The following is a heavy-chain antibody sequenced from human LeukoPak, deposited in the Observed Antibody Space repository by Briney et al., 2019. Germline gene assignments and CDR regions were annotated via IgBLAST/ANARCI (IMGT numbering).Heavy chain of an antibody. V-gene: IGHV1-18*01. CDR3: AKGPRQQLVTRFDN. D-gene: IGHD6-13*01. CDR1: GYSFTSYG. CDR2: INPYNGNT. Sequence: GASVKVSCKASGYSFTSYGITWVRQAPGQGLEWMGWINPYNGNTNYAQKLQGRVTMTTDTSTSTAYMDLGSLRADDTALYYCAKGPRQQLVTRFDNWGQGTLVTVSS. J-gene: IGHJ4*02.